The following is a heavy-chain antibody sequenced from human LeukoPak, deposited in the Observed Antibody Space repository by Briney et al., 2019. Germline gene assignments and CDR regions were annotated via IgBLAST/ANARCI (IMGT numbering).Heavy chain of an antibody. D-gene: IGHD4-17*01. CDR3: ARYGDYRHFYYYMDV. J-gene: IGHJ6*03. CDR2: ISSSSNMK. Sequence: GGSLRLSCVASGFTFSSYSMTWVRQAPGKGLEWVSYISSSSNMKHYADSVRGRFTISRDNAKNSLYLHMDSLRADDTAMYYCARYGDYRHFYYYMDVWGKGTRVTVS. V-gene: IGHV3-48*04. CDR1: GFTFSSYS.